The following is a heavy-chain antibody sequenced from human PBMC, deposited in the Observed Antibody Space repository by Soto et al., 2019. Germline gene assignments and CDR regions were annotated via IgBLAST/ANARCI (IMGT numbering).Heavy chain of an antibody. V-gene: IGHV6-1*01. Sequence: SQTLSLTCAISGDSVSSNSAAWNWIRQSPSRGLEWLGRTYYRSKWYNDYAVSVKSRITINPGASKNQFSLQLNSVTPEDTAVYYCARGEDYDYYYGMDVWGQGTTVTVSS. CDR1: GDSVSSNSAA. CDR3: ARGEDYDYYYGMDV. CDR2: TYYRSKWYN. J-gene: IGHJ6*02.